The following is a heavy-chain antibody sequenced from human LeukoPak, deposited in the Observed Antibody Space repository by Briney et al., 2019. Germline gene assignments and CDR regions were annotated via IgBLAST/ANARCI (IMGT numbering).Heavy chain of an antibody. Sequence: ASVKVSCKASGYTFTSYYMHWVRQAPGQGLEWMGIINPSGGSTSYAQKFQGRVTMTRDTSTSTVYMELSSLRSEDTAVYYCARESQYSSGWSNYYYYGMDVWGQGTTVTVSS. CDR2: INPSGGST. J-gene: IGHJ6*02. CDR3: ARESQYSSGWSNYYYYGMDV. D-gene: IGHD6-19*01. CDR1: GYTFTSYY. V-gene: IGHV1-46*01.